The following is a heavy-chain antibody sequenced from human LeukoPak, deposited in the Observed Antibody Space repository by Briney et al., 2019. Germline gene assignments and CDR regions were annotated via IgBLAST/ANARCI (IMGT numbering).Heavy chain of an antibody. CDR2: ISGSGGST. CDR3: AKGSGDSSGWFQLFDY. D-gene: IGHD6-19*01. Sequence: PGGSLRLSCAASGFTVSSNYMSWVRQAPGKGLEWVSAISGSGGSTYYADSVKGRFTISRDNSKNTLYLQMNSLRAEDTAVYYCAKGSGDSSGWFQLFDYWGQGTLVTVSS. J-gene: IGHJ4*02. CDR1: GFTVSSNY. V-gene: IGHV3-23*01.